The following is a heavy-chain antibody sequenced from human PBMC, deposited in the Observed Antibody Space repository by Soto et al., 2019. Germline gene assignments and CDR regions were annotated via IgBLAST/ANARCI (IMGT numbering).Heavy chain of an antibody. V-gene: IGHV3-74*01. Sequence: EVQLVESGGGLVQPRGSLLLSCAVSGFTFSSFWMHWVRQAPGEGLVWVSRINTDGSSTSYADSVKGRFTISRDNAKNTLYLQMNSLRVEDTAMYYCAKRGVDTFGLSYWGQGTLVTVSS. J-gene: IGHJ4*02. CDR2: INTDGSST. D-gene: IGHD3-10*01. CDR3: AKRGVDTFGLSY. CDR1: GFTFSSFW.